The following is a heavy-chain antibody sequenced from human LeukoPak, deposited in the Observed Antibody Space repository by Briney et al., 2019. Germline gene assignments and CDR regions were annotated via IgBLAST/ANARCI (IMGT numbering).Heavy chain of an antibody. Sequence: GGSLRLSCAASGFTFSSYWMNWARQAPGKGLEWVASINHNGNVNYYVDSVKGRFTISRDNAKNSLYLQMNSLRAEDTAVYYCARDRSERYTFDYWGQGTLVTVSS. CDR2: INHNGNVN. CDR3: ARDRSERYTFDY. CDR1: GFTFSSYW. J-gene: IGHJ4*02. V-gene: IGHV3-7*01. D-gene: IGHD1-14*01.